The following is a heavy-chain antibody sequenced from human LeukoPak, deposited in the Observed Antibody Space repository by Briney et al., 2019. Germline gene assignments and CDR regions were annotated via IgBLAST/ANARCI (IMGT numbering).Heavy chain of an antibody. D-gene: IGHD3-22*01. CDR3: ARFTGDDSSGCYDY. Sequence: GGSLRLSCAASGFTFSSYAMHWVRQAPGKGLEWVAVISYDGSNKYYADSVKGRFTISRDNSKNTLHLQMNSLRAEDTAVYFCARFTGDDSSGCYDYWGQGTLVTVSS. V-gene: IGHV3-30-3*01. J-gene: IGHJ4*02. CDR1: GFTFSSYA. CDR2: ISYDGSNK.